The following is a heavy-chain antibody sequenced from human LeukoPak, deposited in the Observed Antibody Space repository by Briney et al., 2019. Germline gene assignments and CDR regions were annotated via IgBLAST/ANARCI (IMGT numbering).Heavy chain of an antibody. V-gene: IGHV4-59*01. Sequence: NPSETLSLTCTVSGDSISSYYWSWIRQPPGKGLEWIGYIFYSGSTNYNPSLKSRVTISVDTSKNQFSLKLSSVTAADTAVYYCARWLQHEDYFDYWGQGTLVTVSS. D-gene: IGHD5-24*01. CDR1: GDSISSYY. J-gene: IGHJ4*02. CDR2: IFYSGST. CDR3: ARWLQHEDYFDY.